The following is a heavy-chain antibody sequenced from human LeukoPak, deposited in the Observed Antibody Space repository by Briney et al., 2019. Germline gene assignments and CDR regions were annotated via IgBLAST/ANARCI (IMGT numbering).Heavy chain of an antibody. CDR2: ISGSGGST. J-gene: IGHJ4*02. CDR3: AKDLVASSGWYRGDY. V-gene: IGHV3-23*01. D-gene: IGHD6-19*01. CDR1: GFTFSSYA. Sequence: GSLRLSCAASGFTFSSYAMSWVRQAPGKGLEWVSAISGSGGSTYYADSVKGRFTISRDNSKNTLYLQMNSLRAEDTAVYYCAKDLVASSGWYRGDYWGQGTLVTVSS.